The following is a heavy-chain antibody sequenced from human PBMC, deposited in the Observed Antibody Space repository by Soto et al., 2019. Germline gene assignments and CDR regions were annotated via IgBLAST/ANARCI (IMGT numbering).Heavy chain of an antibody. V-gene: IGHV3-33*01. D-gene: IGHD2-15*01. CDR2: IWYDGSNK. Sequence: GGSLRLSCAASGFTFSSYGMHWVRQAPGKGLEWVAVIWYDGSNKYYADSVKGRFTISRDNSKNTLYLQMNSLRAEDTAVYYCARENPCSGGSCSHYFDYRGQGTLVTVSS. CDR1: GFTFSSYG. CDR3: ARENPCSGGSCSHYFDY. J-gene: IGHJ4*02.